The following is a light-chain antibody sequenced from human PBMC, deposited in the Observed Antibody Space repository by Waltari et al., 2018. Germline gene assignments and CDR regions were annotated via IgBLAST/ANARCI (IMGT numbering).Light chain of an antibody. CDR1: RLRSYY. CDR3: NSRDSSGSHVV. J-gene: IGLJ2*01. Sequence: SSELTQDPSVSVALGQTVRITCQGDRLRSYYASWYQQKPGQAPVLVIYHKNNRPSGIPDRFSGSTSGNTASLTITGSQAEDEADYYCNSRDSSGSHVVFGGGTKLTVL. CDR2: HKN. V-gene: IGLV3-19*01.